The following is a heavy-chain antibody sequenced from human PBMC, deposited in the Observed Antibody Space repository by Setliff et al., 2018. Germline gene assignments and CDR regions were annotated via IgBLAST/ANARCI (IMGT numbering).Heavy chain of an antibody. D-gene: IGHD2-15*01. Sequence: SETLSLTCTVSDDSFTSSRYYWGWIRQAPGSGLEWIGSISYSGTPYYNASVESRVTISIDTSRNQFSLELRSVTVADTATYYCVRPGGTTVVARHFDYWGAGVLVTVSS. J-gene: IGHJ4*01. V-gene: IGHV4-39*01. CDR1: DDSFTSSRYY. CDR3: VRPGGTTVVARHFDY. CDR2: ISYSGTP.